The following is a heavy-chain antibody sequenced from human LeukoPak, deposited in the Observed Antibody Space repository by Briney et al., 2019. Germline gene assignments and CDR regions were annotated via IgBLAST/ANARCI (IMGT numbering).Heavy chain of an antibody. V-gene: IGHV4-39*01. Sequence: SETLSLTCAVSGGSISGSSYFWGWIRQPPGKGLEWIGSIYYSGNTYYNPSLKSRVTISVDTSKNQFSLKLSSVTAADTAVYYCARLKEGIDYWGQGTLITVSS. J-gene: IGHJ4*02. CDR3: ARLKEGIDY. CDR1: GGSISGSSYF. CDR2: IYYSGNT. D-gene: IGHD3-10*01.